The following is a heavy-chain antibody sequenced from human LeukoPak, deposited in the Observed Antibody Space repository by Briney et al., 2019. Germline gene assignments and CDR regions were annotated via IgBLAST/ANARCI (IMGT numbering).Heavy chain of an antibody. CDR1: GFTFSSYA. CDR3: AKDLGKGYYYYYGMDV. Sequence: GGSLRLSCAASGFTFSSYAMSWVRQAPGKGLEWVSGISWNSGSIGYADSVKGRFTISRDNAKNSLYLQMNSLRAEDTALYYCAKDLGKGYYYYYGMDVWGQGTTVTVSS. J-gene: IGHJ6*02. V-gene: IGHV3-9*01. CDR2: ISWNSGSI.